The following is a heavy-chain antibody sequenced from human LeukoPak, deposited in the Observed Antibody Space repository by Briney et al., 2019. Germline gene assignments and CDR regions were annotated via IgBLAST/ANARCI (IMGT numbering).Heavy chain of an antibody. CDR1: GGSISSSSYY. J-gene: IGHJ4*02. CDR2: IYYSGST. CDR3: ARRVAGTDLDFDY. Sequence: SETLSLTCTVSGGSISSSSYYWGWLRQPPGKGLEWLGSIYYSGSTYYNPSLKSRVTISVDTSKNQFSLKLSSVTAADTAVYYCARRVAGTDLDFDYWGQGTLVTVSS. D-gene: IGHD6-19*01. V-gene: IGHV4-39*01.